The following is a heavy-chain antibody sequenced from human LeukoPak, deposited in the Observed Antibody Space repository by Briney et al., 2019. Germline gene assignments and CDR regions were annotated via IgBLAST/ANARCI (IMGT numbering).Heavy chain of an antibody. D-gene: IGHD4-11*01. CDR1: GFTFSSYG. J-gene: IGHJ4*02. V-gene: IGHV3-30*18. CDR3: SKAGDTNYYRHGDY. Sequence: GSLRLSCAASGFTFSSYGIHWVRQAPGKGLEWVAVISYDGNNKYYADSVKGRFTIYRDNAKNTVYLQMNNLRGEDTALYYCSKAGDTNYYRHGDYWGQGTLVTVSS. CDR2: ISYDGNNK.